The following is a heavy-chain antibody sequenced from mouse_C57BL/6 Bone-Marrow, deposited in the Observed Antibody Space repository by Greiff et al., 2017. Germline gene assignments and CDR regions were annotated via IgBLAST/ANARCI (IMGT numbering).Heavy chain of an antibody. Sequence: VQVVESGAELARPGASVKLSCKASGYTFTSYGISWVKQRTGQGLEWIGEIYPRSGNTYYNEKFKGKATLTADKSSSTAYMELRSLTSEDSAVYFGARDGYYFLDYAIDYWGQGTSVTVSS. V-gene: IGHV1-81*01. CDR2: IYPRSGNT. D-gene: IGHD2-3*01. CDR3: ARDGYYFLDYAIDY. J-gene: IGHJ4*01. CDR1: GYTFTSYG.